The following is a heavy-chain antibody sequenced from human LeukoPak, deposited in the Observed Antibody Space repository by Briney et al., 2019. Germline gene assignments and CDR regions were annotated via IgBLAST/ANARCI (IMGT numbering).Heavy chain of an antibody. CDR3: ASINYYDSSGISRRGAFDI. CDR2: IYTSGST. D-gene: IGHD3-22*01. V-gene: IGHV4-61*02. Sequence: SETLSLTCTVSGGSISSGSYYWSWIRQPAGKGLEWIGRIYTSGSTNYNPSLKSRVTISVDTSKNQFSLKLSSVTAADTAVYYCASINYYDSSGISRRGAFDIWGQGTMVTVSS. J-gene: IGHJ3*02. CDR1: GGSISSGSYY.